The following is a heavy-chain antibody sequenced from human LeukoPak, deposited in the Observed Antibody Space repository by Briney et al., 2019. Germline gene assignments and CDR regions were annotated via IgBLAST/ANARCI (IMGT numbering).Heavy chain of an antibody. Sequence: SQTLSLTCTVSGGSISSGSYYWSWIRQPAGKGLEWIGRIYTSGSTNYNPSLESRVTISVDTSKNQFSLKLSSVTAADTAVYYCASSYYYDSSGYSKGAFDIWGQGTMVTVSS. CDR1: GGSISSGSYY. V-gene: IGHV4-61*02. D-gene: IGHD3-22*01. CDR3: ASSYYYDSSGYSKGAFDI. CDR2: IYTSGST. J-gene: IGHJ3*02.